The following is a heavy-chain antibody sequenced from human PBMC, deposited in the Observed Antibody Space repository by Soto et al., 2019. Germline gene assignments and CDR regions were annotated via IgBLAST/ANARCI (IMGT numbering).Heavy chain of an antibody. CDR3: ARQRGYSYGYAYYFDY. D-gene: IGHD5-18*01. CDR1: AFTFSNYW. CDR2: IKQDGSEK. V-gene: IGHV3-7*01. J-gene: IGHJ4*02. Sequence: GGSLRLSCAASAFTFSNYWMSWVRQAPGKGLEWVANIKQDGSEKYYVDSVKGRFTISRDNAKNSLYLQMNSLRAEDTAVYSCARQRGYSYGYAYYFDYGGRGTLVTVSS.